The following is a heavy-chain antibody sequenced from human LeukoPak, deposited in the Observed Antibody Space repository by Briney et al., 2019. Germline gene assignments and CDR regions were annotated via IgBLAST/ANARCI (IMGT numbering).Heavy chain of an antibody. J-gene: IGHJ4*02. D-gene: IGHD6-19*01. CDR2: IIPIFGTA. Sequence: SVKISCKASGGTFSSYAISWVRQAPGQGLEWMGGIIPIFGTANYAQKFQGRVTITADESTSTAYMELSSLRSEDTAVYYCARDSGWVSENFDYWGQGTLVTVSS. V-gene: IGHV1-69*13. CDR3: ARDSGWVSENFDY. CDR1: GGTFSSYA.